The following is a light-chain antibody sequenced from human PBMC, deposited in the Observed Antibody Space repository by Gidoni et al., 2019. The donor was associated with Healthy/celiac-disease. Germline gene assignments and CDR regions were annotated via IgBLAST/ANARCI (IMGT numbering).Light chain of an antibody. CDR1: QSVSSSY. Sequence: EIVLTQSPGTLSLSPGERATLSCRASQSVSSSYLAWYQQKPGQAPRLLIYGASSRATGIPYRFSGSGSGTDFTLPISRLEPEDFAVYYCQQYGSSPPRYTFGQGTKLEIK. CDR3: QQYGSSPPRYT. CDR2: GAS. J-gene: IGKJ2*01. V-gene: IGKV3-20*01.